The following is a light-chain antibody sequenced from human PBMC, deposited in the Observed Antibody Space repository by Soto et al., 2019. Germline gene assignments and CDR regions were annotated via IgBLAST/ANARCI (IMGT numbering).Light chain of an antibody. CDR2: AAS. Sequence: DNQMNQAPSSVAASVGSKVTLTCRASQDICSWLAWDQQKPGKAPKLLIYAASSLQSGVPSRFSGSGSGTDFTLTISSLQPEDFATYYCQQANSFPITFGQGTRLEIK. J-gene: IGKJ5*01. V-gene: IGKV1-12*01. CDR1: QDICSW. CDR3: QQANSFPIT.